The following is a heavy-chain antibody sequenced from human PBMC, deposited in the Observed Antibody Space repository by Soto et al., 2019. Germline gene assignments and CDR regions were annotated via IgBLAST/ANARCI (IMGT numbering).Heavy chain of an antibody. J-gene: IGHJ5*02. CDR3: ARTLAAAGHTNWFDP. CDR1: GGSISSYY. D-gene: IGHD6-13*01. Sequence: KASETLSLTCTVSGGSISSYYWSWVRQPPGKGLEWIGYIYYSGSTNYNPSLKSRVTISVDTSKNQFSLKLSSVTAADTAVYYCARTLAAAGHTNWFDPWGQGTLVTVSS. CDR2: IYYSGST. V-gene: IGHV4-59*01.